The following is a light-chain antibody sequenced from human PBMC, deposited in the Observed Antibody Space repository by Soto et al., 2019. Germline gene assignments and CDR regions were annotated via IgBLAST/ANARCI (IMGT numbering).Light chain of an antibody. V-gene: IGLV2-14*01. J-gene: IGLJ1*01. CDR1: YSDIGAYNY. CDR3: SSYTSSSTPYV. CDR2: EVS. Sequence: QSVLTQPPSASGSPGQSVTIPCTGTYSDIGAYNYVSWYQQRPGEAPKLIIYEVSNRPSGVSNRFSGSKSGNTASLTISGLQAEDEADYYCSSYTSSSTPYVFGTGTKLTVL.